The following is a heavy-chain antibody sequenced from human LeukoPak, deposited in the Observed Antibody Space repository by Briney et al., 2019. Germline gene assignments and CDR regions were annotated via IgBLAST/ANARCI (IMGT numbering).Heavy chain of an antibody. CDR3: VRDAMRGRDGYNGFDY. J-gene: IGHJ4*02. Sequence: GASVKVSCKASGGTFSSYAISWVRQAPGQGLEWMGGIIPIFGTANYAQKFQGRVTITADESTSTAYMELSSLGSEDTAVYYCVRDAMRGRDGYNGFDYWGQGTLVTVSS. V-gene: IGHV1-69*13. D-gene: IGHD5-24*01. CDR2: IIPIFGTA. CDR1: GGTFSSYA.